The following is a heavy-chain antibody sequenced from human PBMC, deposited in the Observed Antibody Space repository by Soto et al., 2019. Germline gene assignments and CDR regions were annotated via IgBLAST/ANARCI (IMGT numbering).Heavy chain of an antibody. V-gene: IGHV3-43*01. CDR2: ITWNGGNS. J-gene: IGHJ6*02. Sequence: GGCLRLSCAASGFRFDDYNIHWVRQAPGKGLEWVSLITWNGGNSYYADSVKGRFTISRDGTTESVSLQMTSLKREDTGLYFCARETLSYGSALDVWGQGTTVTVSS. CDR1: GFRFDDYN. D-gene: IGHD3-16*01. CDR3: ARETLSYGSALDV.